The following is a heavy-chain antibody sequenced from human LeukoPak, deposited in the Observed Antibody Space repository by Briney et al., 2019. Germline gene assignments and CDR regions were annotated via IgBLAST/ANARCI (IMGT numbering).Heavy chain of an antibody. CDR1: GYTFTAYY. CDR3: AREIPCSSSSCLDY. J-gene: IGHJ4*02. D-gene: IGHD2-2*01. Sequence: ASVKVSCKASGYTFTAYYMHWVRQAPGQGLEWMGWINPHSGGTNFAQKFQGRVTMTRDTSITTAHMELSRLTSDDTAMYYCAREIPCSSSSCLDYWGQGALVTVSS. CDR2: INPHSGGT. V-gene: IGHV1-2*02.